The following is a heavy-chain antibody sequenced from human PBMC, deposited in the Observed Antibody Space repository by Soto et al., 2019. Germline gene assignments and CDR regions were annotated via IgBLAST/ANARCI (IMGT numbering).Heavy chain of an antibody. D-gene: IGHD2-2*03. CDR3: ARPALDGDAFDI. CDR1: GYTLTGYF. V-gene: IGHV1-2*02. J-gene: IGHJ3*02. CDR2: INPNSGGT. Sequence: ASVKVSCKASGYTLTGYFMHWVRQAPGQGLEWMGWINPNSGGTRYAQEFQGRVTMTTDTSINTAYMELGRLTSDDSAVYYCARPALDGDAFDIWGQGTMVTVSS.